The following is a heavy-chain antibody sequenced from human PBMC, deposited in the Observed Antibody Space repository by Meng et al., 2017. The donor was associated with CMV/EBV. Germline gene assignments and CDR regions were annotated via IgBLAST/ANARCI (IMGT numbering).Heavy chain of an antibody. J-gene: IGHJ4*02. Sequence: FSRYSMNWVRQAPGKGLEWVSSISSSSSYIYYADSVKGRFPISRDNAKNSLYLQMNSLRAEDTAVYYCARDLKPDIVVVPAAYYFDYWGQGTLVTVSS. D-gene: IGHD2-2*01. CDR2: ISSSSSYI. CDR3: ARDLKPDIVVVPAAYYFDY. V-gene: IGHV3-21*01. CDR1: FSRYS.